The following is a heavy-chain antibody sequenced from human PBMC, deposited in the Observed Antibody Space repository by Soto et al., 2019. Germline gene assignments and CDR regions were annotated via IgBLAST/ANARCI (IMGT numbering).Heavy chain of an antibody. CDR1: GGSISSYS. CDR2: IYYSGST. D-gene: IGHD3-9*01. J-gene: IGHJ3*02. CDR3: ASVNFDWPLSNDAFDI. V-gene: IGHV4-59*08. Sequence: QVQLQESGPGLVKPSETLSLTCTVSGGSISSYSWSWIRQPPGKGLEWIGYIYYSGSTNYNPSLKSRVTISVDTSKNQFSLKLSSVTAADTAVYYCASVNFDWPLSNDAFDIWGQGTMVTVSS.